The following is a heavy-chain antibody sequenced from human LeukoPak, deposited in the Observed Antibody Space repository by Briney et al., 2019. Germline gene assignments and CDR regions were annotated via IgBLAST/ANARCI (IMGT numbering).Heavy chain of an antibody. J-gene: IGHJ4*02. V-gene: IGHV1-2*02. CDR1: GYTFTGYY. CDR3: ARPEPGGGSGSYQGTFDY. CDR2: INPNSGGT. D-gene: IGHD1-26*01. Sequence: ASVKVSCKASGYTFTGYYMHWVRQAPGQGLEWMGWINPNSGGTNYAQKFQGRVTMTRDTSISTAYMELSRLRSDDTAVYYCARPEPGGGSGSYQGTFDYWGQGILVTASS.